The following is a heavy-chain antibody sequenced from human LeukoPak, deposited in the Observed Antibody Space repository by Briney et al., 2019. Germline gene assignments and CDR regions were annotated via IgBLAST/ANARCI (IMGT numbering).Heavy chain of an antibody. J-gene: IGHJ4*02. V-gene: IGHV3-23*01. D-gene: IGHD3-3*01. CDR1: GFTFSSYA. Sequence: GGSLRLSCAASGFTFSSYAMSWVRQAPGKGLEWVSAISGSGGSTYYAYSVKGRFTISRDNSKNTLYLQMNSLRAEDTAVYYCAKDYDFWSGYYNYFDYWGQGTLVTVSS. CDR3: AKDYDFWSGYYNYFDY. CDR2: ISGSGGST.